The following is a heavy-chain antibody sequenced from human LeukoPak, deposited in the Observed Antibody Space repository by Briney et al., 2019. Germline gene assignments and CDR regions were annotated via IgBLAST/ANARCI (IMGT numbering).Heavy chain of an antibody. Sequence: PGGSLRLSCAASGFIFSSYAMSWVRQAPGKGLEWVSGISGSGGYTYDADSVKGRFTISRDNSKNTLYLQMNSLRAEDTAVYYCAKDRVDVLTGYFYYWGQGVLVTVSS. CDR1: GFIFSSYA. V-gene: IGHV3-23*01. D-gene: IGHD3-9*01. J-gene: IGHJ4*02. CDR2: ISGSGGYT. CDR3: AKDRVDVLTGYFYY.